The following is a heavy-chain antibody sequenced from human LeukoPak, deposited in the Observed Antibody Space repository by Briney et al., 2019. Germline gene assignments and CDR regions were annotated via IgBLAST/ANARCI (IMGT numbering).Heavy chain of an antibody. V-gene: IGHV4-61*02. J-gene: IGHJ4*02. CDR3: ARVSYGDLYYFDY. Sequence: SQTLSLTCTVSGGSISSGSYYWSWIRQPAGKGLEWIGRIYTSGSTNYNPSLKSRVTISVDTSKNQFSLKLSSVTAADTAVYYCARVSYGDLYYFDYWGQGTLVTVSS. CDR2: IYTSGST. D-gene: IGHD4-17*01. CDR1: GGSISSGSYY.